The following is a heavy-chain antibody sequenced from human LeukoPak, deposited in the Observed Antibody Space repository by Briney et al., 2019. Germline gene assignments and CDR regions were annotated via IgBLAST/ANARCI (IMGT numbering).Heavy chain of an antibody. Sequence: SETLSLTCAVYGGSFSGYYWSWIRQPPGKGLEGIGEINHSGSTNYNPSLKSRVTISVDTSKNQFSLKLSSVTAADTAVYYCASNVLRFLEWLPWGQGTLVTVSS. CDR1: GGSFSGYY. CDR2: INHSGST. J-gene: IGHJ4*02. D-gene: IGHD3-3*01. V-gene: IGHV4-34*01. CDR3: ASNVLRFLEWLP.